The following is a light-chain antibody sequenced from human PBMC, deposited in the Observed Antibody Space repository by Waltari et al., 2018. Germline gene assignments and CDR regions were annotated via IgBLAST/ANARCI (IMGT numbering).Light chain of an antibody. CDR1: NLGSKY. V-gene: IGLV3-1*01. CDR2: KDS. Sequence: SYELTQPSSVSVSPGQTASITCSGYNLGSKYVSWFQQRPGQSPVLVIYKDSERPSGLPERFSGSNSGDTATLTISGTQAMDEAEYFCQAWDTSTVVFGGGTELTVL. J-gene: IGLJ3*02. CDR3: QAWDTSTVV.